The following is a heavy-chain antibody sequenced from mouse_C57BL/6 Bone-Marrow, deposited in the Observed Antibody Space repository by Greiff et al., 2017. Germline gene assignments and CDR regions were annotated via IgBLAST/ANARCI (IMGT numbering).Heavy chain of an antibody. V-gene: IGHV7-3*01. D-gene: IGHD1-1*01. Sequence: EVMLVESGGGLVQPGGSLSLSCAASGFTFTDYYMSWVRQPPGKALEWLGFIRNKANGYTTEYSASVKGRFTISRDNSQSILYLQMNALRAEDSATYYCARYPVLLLRSYAMDYWGQGTSVTVSS. CDR1: GFTFTDYY. CDR2: IRNKANGYTT. J-gene: IGHJ4*01. CDR3: ARYPVLLLRSYAMDY.